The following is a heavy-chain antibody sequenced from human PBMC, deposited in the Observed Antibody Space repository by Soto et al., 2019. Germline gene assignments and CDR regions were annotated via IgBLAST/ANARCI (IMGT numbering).Heavy chain of an antibody. J-gene: IGHJ6*03. CDR3: ARGRANYEILTGFSNFNYYYYYMDV. Sequence: QVQLVESGGGLVKPGGSLRLSCAASGFTFSDYYMRWIRQAPGKGLEWVSYISSSGSTIYYADSVKGRFTISRDNAKNSLYLLINRLRAEDTAVSYCARGRANYEILTGFSNFNYYYYYMDVWGKGTTVTFSS. CDR2: ISSSGSTI. D-gene: IGHD3-9*01. V-gene: IGHV3-11*01. CDR1: GFTFSDYY.